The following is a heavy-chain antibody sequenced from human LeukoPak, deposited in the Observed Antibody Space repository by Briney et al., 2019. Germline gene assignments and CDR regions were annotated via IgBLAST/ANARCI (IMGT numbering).Heavy chain of an antibody. D-gene: IGHD6-13*01. V-gene: IGHV3-23*01. CDR1: GFTFASYA. CDR3: ATSSTWNRDTDY. Sequence: GGSLRLSCAASGFTFASYAMTWVRQAPGKGLEWVSTISGSAGSTYYADSVKSRFTISRDNSKNTLYLQINNLRAEDTAVYYCATSSTWNRDTDYWGQGTLVTVSS. J-gene: IGHJ4*02. CDR2: ISGSAGST.